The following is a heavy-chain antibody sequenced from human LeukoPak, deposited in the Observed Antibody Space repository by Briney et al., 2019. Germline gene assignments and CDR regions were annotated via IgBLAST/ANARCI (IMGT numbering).Heavy chain of an antibody. Sequence: PSETLSLTCAVSGGSFSGYHWTWIRQTPGKGLEWIGEVSQSGGASYNPSLKSRVTISVETSKNLSSLKLSSVTAADTAMYYCAGSYGGNAVGPFDIWGQGTTVIVSS. J-gene: IGHJ3*02. CDR1: GGSFSGYH. CDR2: VSQSGGA. D-gene: IGHD4-23*01. CDR3: AGSYGGNAVGPFDI. V-gene: IGHV4-34*01.